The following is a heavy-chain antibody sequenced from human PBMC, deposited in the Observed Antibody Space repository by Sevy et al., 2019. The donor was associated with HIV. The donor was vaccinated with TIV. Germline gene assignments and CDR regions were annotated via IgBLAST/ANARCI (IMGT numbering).Heavy chain of an antibody. V-gene: IGHV3-30*04. CDR1: GFTFSSYA. D-gene: IGHD3-10*01. CDR2: ISYDGSNK. Sequence: GGSLRLSCAASGFTFSSYAMHWVRQAPGKGLEWVAVISYDGSNKYYADSVKGRFTISRDNSKNTLYLQMNSLRAEDTAVYYCAREVEQGMVPFSYYFDYWGQGTLVTVSS. J-gene: IGHJ4*02. CDR3: AREVEQGMVPFSYYFDY.